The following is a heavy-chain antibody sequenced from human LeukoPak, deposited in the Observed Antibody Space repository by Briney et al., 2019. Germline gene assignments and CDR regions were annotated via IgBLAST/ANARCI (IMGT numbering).Heavy chain of an antibody. Sequence: PGGSLRLSCAASGFTFSNFWMTWVRQAPGKGLEWVADIKQDGSAENYVDSVKGRFTVSRDNAKNSLYLQMNSLRAEDTAVYYCAKQVPWYMNVWGKGTTVTVSS. CDR2: IKQDGSAE. J-gene: IGHJ6*03. CDR1: GFTFSNFW. V-gene: IGHV3-7*03. CDR3: AKQVPWYMNV. D-gene: IGHD1/OR15-1a*01.